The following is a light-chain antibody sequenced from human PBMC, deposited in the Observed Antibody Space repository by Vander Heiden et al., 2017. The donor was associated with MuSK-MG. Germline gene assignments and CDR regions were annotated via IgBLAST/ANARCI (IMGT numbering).Light chain of an antibody. V-gene: IGKV4-1*01. CDR1: QSGLYSSNNKNY. CDR2: WAS. J-gene: IGKJ2*01. Sequence: DIVMTQTPDSLAVSLGERDTINCKSSQSGLYSSNNKNYLAWYQQKPGQPPKLLIYWASTRESGVPDRFSGSGSGTDFTLTISSLQAEDVAVYYCQQDDSTPRTFGQGTKVDIK. CDR3: QQDDSTPRT.